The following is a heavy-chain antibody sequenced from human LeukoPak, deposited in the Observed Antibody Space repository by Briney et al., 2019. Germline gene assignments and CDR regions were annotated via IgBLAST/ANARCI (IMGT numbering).Heavy chain of an antibody. CDR2: IYYSGST. J-gene: IGHJ5*02. D-gene: IGHD3-22*01. CDR1: GGSISSSSYY. V-gene: IGHV4-39*07. Sequence: PSETLSLTCTVSGGSISSSSYYWGWLRQPPGKGLEWIGSIYYSGSTYYNPSLKSRVTISVDTSKNQFSLKLSSVTAADTAVYYCAREYSSGYGDWFDPWGQGTLVTVSS. CDR3: AREYSSGYGDWFDP.